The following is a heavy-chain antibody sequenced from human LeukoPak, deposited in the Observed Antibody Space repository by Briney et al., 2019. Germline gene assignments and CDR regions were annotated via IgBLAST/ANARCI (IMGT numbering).Heavy chain of an antibody. CDR1: GFTFSSYA. CDR3: AREGLWSRAFDI. Sequence: PGRSLRLSCAASGFTFSSYAMHWVRQAPGKGLEWVAVISYDGSNKYYADSVKGRFTISRDNSKNTLYLQMNSLRAEDTAVYYCAREGLWSRAFDIWGQGTMVTVSS. V-gene: IGHV3-30*14. J-gene: IGHJ3*02. CDR2: ISYDGSNK. D-gene: IGHD3-3*01.